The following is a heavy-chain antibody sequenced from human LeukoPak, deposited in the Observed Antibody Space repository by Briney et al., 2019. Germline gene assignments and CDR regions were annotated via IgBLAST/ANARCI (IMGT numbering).Heavy chain of an antibody. CDR3: AKALYDSSDYYYIY. Sequence: GGSLRLSCAASGFTFSSYAMSWVRQAPGKGLEWVSAISGSGGSTYYADSVKGRFTISRDNSKNTLYLQMNSLRAEDTAVYYCAKALYDSSDYYYIYWGQGTLVTVSS. J-gene: IGHJ4*02. CDR2: ISGSGGST. CDR1: GFTFSSYA. V-gene: IGHV3-23*01. D-gene: IGHD3-22*01.